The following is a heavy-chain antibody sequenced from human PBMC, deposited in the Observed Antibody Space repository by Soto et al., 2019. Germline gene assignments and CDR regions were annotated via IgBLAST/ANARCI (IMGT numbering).Heavy chain of an antibody. CDR2: IRSKANSYAT. V-gene: IGHV3-73*01. J-gene: IGHJ4*02. D-gene: IGHD3-9*01. CDR3: TRAMNYDILTGYVYYFDY. Sequence: GSLRLSCAASGFTFSGSAMHWVRQASGKGLEWVGRIRSKANSYATAYAASVKGRFTISRDDSKNTAYLQMNSLKTEDTAVYYCTRAMNYDILTGYVYYFDYWGQGTLVTVSS. CDR1: GFTFSGSA.